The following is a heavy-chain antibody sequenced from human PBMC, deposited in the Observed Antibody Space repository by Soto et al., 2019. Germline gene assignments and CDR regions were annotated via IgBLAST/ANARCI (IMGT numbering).Heavy chain of an antibody. J-gene: IGHJ6*03. CDR2: IKHDGSEK. CDR1: GFTFSAYW. CDR3: ARDLTKQLVPHMDV. V-gene: IGHV3-7*01. D-gene: IGHD6-6*01. Sequence: GGSLRLSCAASGFTFSAYWMSWVRQAPGKGLEWVANIKHDGSEKYYVDSVRGRFTISRDNAKNSLYLQMNSLRAEDTAVYYCARDLTKQLVPHMDVWGKGTTVTVSS.